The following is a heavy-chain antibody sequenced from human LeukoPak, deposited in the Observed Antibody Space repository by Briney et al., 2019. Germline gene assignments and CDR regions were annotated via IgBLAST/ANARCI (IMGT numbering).Heavy chain of an antibody. V-gene: IGHV4-4*07. CDR1: GGSISSYY. CDR2: IYTSGST. Sequence: SETLSLTCTVSGGSISSYYWSWIRQPAGKGLEWIGRIYTSGSTNYNPSLKSRVTMSVDTSKNQFSLKLSSVTAADTAVYYCARDLDLDSSGYYHGWFDPWGQGTLVTVSS. J-gene: IGHJ5*02. CDR3: ARDLDLDSSGYYHGWFDP. D-gene: IGHD3-22*01.